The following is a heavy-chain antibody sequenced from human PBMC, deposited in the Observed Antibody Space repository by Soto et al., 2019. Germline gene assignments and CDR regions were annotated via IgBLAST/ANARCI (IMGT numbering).Heavy chain of an antibody. Sequence: EVQLVESGGGLVKPGGSLRLSCAASGFTFSDGWMNWVRQAPGKGLEWVGRIKSKSAGGTTDYAAPVKGRFTISRDDSKTPLYLEMNSLKTEDTAVYYCTTSSAAYYYGMDVWCQGTTVTVSS. D-gene: IGHD6-13*01. V-gene: IGHV3-15*07. CDR1: GFTFSDGW. CDR3: TTSSAAYYYGMDV. CDR2: IKSKSAGGTT. J-gene: IGHJ6*02.